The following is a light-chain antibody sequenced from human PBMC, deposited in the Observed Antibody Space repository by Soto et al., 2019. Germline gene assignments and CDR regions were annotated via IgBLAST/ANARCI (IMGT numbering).Light chain of an antibody. CDR3: LQYNSYPRT. J-gene: IGKJ1*01. Sequence: DTKITHGPPTISTPLGDRVTITCRASQSFNRWLAWFQQKPGKAPNLLIYEASTLESGVPSRFSGSGSGTEFTLTISSLQPDDFATYYCLQYNSYPRTFGQGTKVDIK. V-gene: IGKV1-5*03. CDR2: EAS. CDR1: QSFNRW.